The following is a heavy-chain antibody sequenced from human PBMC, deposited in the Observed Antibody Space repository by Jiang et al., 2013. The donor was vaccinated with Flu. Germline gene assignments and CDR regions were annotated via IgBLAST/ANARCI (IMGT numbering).Heavy chain of an antibody. Sequence: LVQPGRSLRLSCAASGFTFDDYAMHWVRQAPGKGLEWVSGISWNSGSIGYADSVKGRFTISRDNAKNSLYLQMNSLRAEDTALYYCAKDIAPLEYSSSSGFDYWGQGTLVTVSS. CDR2: ISWNSGSI. CDR1: GFTFDDYA. J-gene: IGHJ4*02. V-gene: IGHV3-9*01. CDR3: AKDIAPLEYSSSSGFDY. D-gene: IGHD6-6*01.